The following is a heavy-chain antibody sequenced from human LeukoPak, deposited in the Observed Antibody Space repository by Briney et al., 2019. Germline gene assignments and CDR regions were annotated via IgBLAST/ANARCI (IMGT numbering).Heavy chain of an antibody. V-gene: IGHV3-21*01. CDR2: IGSLGTDI. CDR1: GFTLVPYA. Sequence: GGSLRLSCAASGFTLVPYAMNWVRQVPGKGLEWVSSIGSLGTDIYYTDSVKGRFTVSRDNAQNSLYLQMNSLRAEDTALYYCARDLMLRLGELDLWGQGTLVTVSS. J-gene: IGHJ5*02. CDR3: ARDLMLRLGELDL. D-gene: IGHD3-16*01.